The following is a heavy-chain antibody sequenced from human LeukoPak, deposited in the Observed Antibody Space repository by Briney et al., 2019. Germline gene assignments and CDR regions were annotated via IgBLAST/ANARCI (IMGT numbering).Heavy chain of an antibody. CDR3: ARHWRGYCSSTSCYYFDY. V-gene: IGHV4-38-2*02. Sequence: SETLSLTCTVSGYSISSGYYWGWIRQPPGKGLEWIGSIYHSGSTYYNPPLKSRVTISVDTSKNQFSLKLSSVTAADTAVYYCARHWRGYCSSTSCYYFDYWGQGTLVTVSS. CDR2: IYHSGST. CDR1: GYSISSGYY. D-gene: IGHD2-2*01. J-gene: IGHJ4*02.